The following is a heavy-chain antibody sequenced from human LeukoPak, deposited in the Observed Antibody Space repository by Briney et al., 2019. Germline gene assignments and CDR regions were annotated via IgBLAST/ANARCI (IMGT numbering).Heavy chain of an antibody. CDR1: GGSINTYF. V-gene: IGHV4-59*01. D-gene: IGHD6-19*01. CDR3: ARGVTGGWYGDFQH. J-gene: IGHJ1*01. CDR2: IYYSGST. Sequence: SETLSLTCTVSGGSINTYFWSWIRQPPGKGLEWMGYIYYSGSTNYNPSLKGRVTISVDTSKNQFSLKLSSVTAADTAVYYCARGVTGGWYGDFQHWGQGTLVTVSS.